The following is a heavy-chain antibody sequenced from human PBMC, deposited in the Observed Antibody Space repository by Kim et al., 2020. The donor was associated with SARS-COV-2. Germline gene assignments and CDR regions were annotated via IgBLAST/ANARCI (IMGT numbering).Heavy chain of an antibody. J-gene: IGHJ4*01. CDR1: GFTFSDSG. Sequence: GGSLRLSCAASGFTFSDSGMHWVRQAPGKGLEWVSIISYDGSDTHYADSVRGRFTISRDSSKNTLYLHMNSLGPEDTAVYYCAKDRHNSWSLDYWGHGTLVTVSS. CDR3: AKDRHNSWSLDY. V-gene: IGHV3-30*18. CDR2: ISYDGSDT. D-gene: IGHD6-13*01.